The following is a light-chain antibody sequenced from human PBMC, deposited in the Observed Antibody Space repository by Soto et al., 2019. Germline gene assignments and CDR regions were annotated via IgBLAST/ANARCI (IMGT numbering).Light chain of an antibody. Sequence: DIVLTQFPATLSLSPGERATLSCRASQRVSNYLAWYQQKPGQAPRLLIYDISNRATGIPARFIGGGSGTAFTLTISSLEPEDSAVSYCQQRNAWPRNTFGQGTKLEIK. V-gene: IGKV3-11*01. CDR3: QQRNAWPRNT. CDR2: DIS. J-gene: IGKJ2*01. CDR1: QRVSNY.